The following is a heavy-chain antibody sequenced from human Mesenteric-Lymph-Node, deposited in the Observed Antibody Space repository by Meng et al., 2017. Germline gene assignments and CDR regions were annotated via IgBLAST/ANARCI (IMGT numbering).Heavy chain of an antibody. V-gene: IGHV4-34*01. CDR1: GVSFSGSD. D-gene: IGHD4-17*01. Sequence: RRQRWGVGLFNRSEPLSPTRAVYGVSFSGSDWSWIRQPPGKGLEWIGEINHSGSTNYNPSLKSRVTISVDTSKNQFSLKLSSVTAADTAVYYCARGSVTWTTVTTPYYFDYWGQGTLVTVSS. CDR3: ARGSVTWTTVTTPYYFDY. J-gene: IGHJ4*02. CDR2: INHSGST.